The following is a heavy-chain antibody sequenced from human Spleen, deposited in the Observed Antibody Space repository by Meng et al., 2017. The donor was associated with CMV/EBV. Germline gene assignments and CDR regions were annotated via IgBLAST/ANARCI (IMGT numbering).Heavy chain of an antibody. Sequence: ASVKVSCKASGYTFTGYYIHWVRQAPGQGLEWMGWINPNSDDTNYTPKFQGRVTMTRDTSISTAYMELSRLRSDDTAVYYCTRGYCSGASCYIDDWGQGTLVTVSS. D-gene: IGHD2-2*02. J-gene: IGHJ4*02. V-gene: IGHV1-2*02. CDR1: GYTFTGYY. CDR3: TRGYCSGASCYIDD. CDR2: INPNSDDT.